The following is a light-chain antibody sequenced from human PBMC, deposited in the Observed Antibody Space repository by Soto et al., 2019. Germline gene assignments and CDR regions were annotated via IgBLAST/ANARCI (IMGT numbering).Light chain of an antibody. CDR2: AAS. J-gene: IGKJ4*01. CDR1: QDISNY. V-gene: IGKV1-27*01. CDR3: QKYNSAPLT. Sequence: DIQMTQSPSSLSASVGDRVTITCRASQDISNYLAWYRQKPGKVPKLLIYAASTLQSGVPSRFSGSGSGTDFTLTISSLQPEDVATYYCQKYNSAPLTFGRGTKVEIK.